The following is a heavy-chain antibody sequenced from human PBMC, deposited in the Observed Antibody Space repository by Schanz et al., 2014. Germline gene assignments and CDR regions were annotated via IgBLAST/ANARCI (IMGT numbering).Heavy chain of an antibody. CDR3: VSQTGSPNY. Sequence: EVHLVESGGGLVQPGGSLRLSCAASGFAVDNYYMSCVRQAPGRGLEWVSAISGSGGSTYYADSVKGRFTISRDNSKNTLYLEMNSLRVEDTAVYFCVSQTGSPNYWGQGTLVTVSS. D-gene: IGHD6-13*01. CDR2: ISGSGGST. J-gene: IGHJ4*02. V-gene: IGHV3-23*04. CDR1: GFAVDNYY.